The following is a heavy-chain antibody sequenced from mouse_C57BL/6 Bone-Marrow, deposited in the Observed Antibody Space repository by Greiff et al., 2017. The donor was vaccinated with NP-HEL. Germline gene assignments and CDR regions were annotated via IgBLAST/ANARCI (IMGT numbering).Heavy chain of an antibody. D-gene: IGHD1-1*01. Sequence: EVKLVESGGDLVKPGGSLKLSCAASGFTFSSYGMSWVRQTPDKRLEWVATISSGGSYTYYPDSVKGRFTITRDNATNTLYLQMSSLKSEDTAMDDCARHRRVCNATVVADDWGKGTTLTVSS. J-gene: IGHJ2*01. CDR1: GFTFSSYG. CDR2: ISSGGSYT. CDR3: ARHRRVCNATVVADD. V-gene: IGHV5-6*02.